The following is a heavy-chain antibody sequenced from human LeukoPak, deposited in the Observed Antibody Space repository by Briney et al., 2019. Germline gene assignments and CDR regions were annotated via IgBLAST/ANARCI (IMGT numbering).Heavy chain of an antibody. CDR3: ARDQRHCSSTSCYSIYYYYYYGMDV. CDR1: GFTFSSYG. D-gene: IGHD2-2*01. Sequence: PGGSLRLSCAASGFTFSSYGMHWVRQAPGKGLEWVAVIWYDGGNKYYADSVKGRFTISRDNSKNTLYLQMNSLRAEDTAVYYCARDQRHCSSTSCYSIYYYYYYGMDVWGQGTTVTVSS. V-gene: IGHV3-33*01. CDR2: IWYDGGNK. J-gene: IGHJ6*02.